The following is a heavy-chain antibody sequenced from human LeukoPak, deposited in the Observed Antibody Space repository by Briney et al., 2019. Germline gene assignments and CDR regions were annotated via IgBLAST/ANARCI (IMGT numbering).Heavy chain of an antibody. V-gene: IGHV3-11*01. CDR3: ARASGCSGGSCYFYHYYYYMDV. D-gene: IGHD2-15*01. J-gene: IGHJ6*03. CDR2: ISGSAITM. CDR1: GFTFSDYY. Sequence: GGSLRLSCAASGFTFSDYYMTWVRQAPGKGLEWVSYISGSAITMYYADSVKGRFTISRDNAKSSLYLQMNGLRADDTAVYYCARASGCSGGSCYFYHYYYYMDVWGKGTTVTVSS.